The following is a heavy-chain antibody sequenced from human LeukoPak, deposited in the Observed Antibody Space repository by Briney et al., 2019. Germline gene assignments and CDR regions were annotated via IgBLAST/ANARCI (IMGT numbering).Heavy chain of an antibody. D-gene: IGHD3-10*01. J-gene: IGHJ4*02. CDR2: ISGNGGAT. CDR3: AKGSGSPYYFDH. V-gene: IGHV3-23*01. Sequence: GGSLRLSCAASGFAFSNFAMTWVRQAPGKGLECVSLISGNGGATYYADSVKGRFTISRDNSKSTLFLQMNSLRADDTAVYYCAKGSGSPYYFDHWGQGTLVTVSS. CDR1: GFAFSNFA.